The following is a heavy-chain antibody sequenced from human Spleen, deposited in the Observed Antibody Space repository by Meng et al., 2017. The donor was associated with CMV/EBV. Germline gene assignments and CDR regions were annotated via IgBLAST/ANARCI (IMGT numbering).Heavy chain of an antibody. CDR2: IKQGGSEI. D-gene: IGHD2-2*01. CDR3: ARVYCTSTSCFKPPDF. J-gene: IGHJ4*02. V-gene: IGHV3-7*01. Sequence: GGSLRLSCAASGFTFTSFWMSWVRQAPGKGLEWVANIKQGGSEIYYVDSVKGRFTISRDNAKNSLYLQMNSLRAEDTAVYSCARVYCTSTSCFKPPDFWGQGTLVTVSS. CDR1: GFTFTSFW.